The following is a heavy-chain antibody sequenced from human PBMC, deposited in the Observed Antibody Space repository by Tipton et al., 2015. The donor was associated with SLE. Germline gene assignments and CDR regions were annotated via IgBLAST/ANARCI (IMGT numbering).Heavy chain of an antibody. CDR3: ARRYISSWSAYYYYYGMDV. J-gene: IGHJ6*02. V-gene: IGHV4-34*01. D-gene: IGHD6-13*01. CDR2: INHSGST. Sequence: TLSLTCAVYGGSFSGYYWSWIRQPPGKGLEWIGEINHSGSTNYNPPLKSRVTISVDTSKNQFSLKLSSVTAADTAVYYGARRYISSWSAYYYYYGMDVWGQGTTVTGSS. CDR1: GGSFSGYY.